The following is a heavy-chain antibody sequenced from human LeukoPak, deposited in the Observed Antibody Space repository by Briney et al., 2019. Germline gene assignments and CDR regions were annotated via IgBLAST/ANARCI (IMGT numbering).Heavy chain of an antibody. V-gene: IGHV1-8*01. D-gene: IGHD3-10*01. CDR2: MNPNSGNT. CDR3: ARGRRGSESYYHSY. J-gene: IGHJ4*02. CDR1: GYTFTSYD. Sequence: GASVKVSCKASGYTFTSYDINWVRQATGQGLEWMGWMNPNSGNTGYAQKFQGRVTMTRNTSISTAYMELSSLRPEDTAVYYCARGRRGSESYYHSYWGQGTLVTVSS.